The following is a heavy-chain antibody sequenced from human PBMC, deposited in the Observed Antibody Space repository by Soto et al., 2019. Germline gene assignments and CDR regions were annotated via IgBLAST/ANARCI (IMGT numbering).Heavy chain of an antibody. V-gene: IGHV3-30*18. CDR3: PKGTAVAYQWFDP. CDR2: ISHDGSDR. D-gene: IGHD6-19*01. CDR1: GFTFSDYD. J-gene: IGHJ5*02. Sequence: QVELVESGGGVVQPGRSLRLSCEASGFTFSDYDMHWVRQAPGKGLEWVAAISHDGSDRYYADSVKGRFTISRDNSKNTLYLQMNSLRSEDTAIYYCPKGTAVAYQWFDPWGQGIMVTVSS.